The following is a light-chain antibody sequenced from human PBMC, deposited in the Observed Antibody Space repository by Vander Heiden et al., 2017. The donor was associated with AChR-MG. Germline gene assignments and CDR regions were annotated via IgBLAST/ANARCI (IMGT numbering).Light chain of an antibody. CDR1: SSDVGVYNY. CDR3: CSYTSSDTLI. J-gene: IGLJ2*01. Sequence: QSALTQPASVSGSPGQSITISCTGTSSDVGVYNYVSWYQQHPGKVPKLIIYEVSRRPSGISNRFSGSKSGNTASLTISGLQAEDEGDYYCCSYTSSDTLIFGGGTKLT. V-gene: IGLV2-14*01. CDR2: EVS.